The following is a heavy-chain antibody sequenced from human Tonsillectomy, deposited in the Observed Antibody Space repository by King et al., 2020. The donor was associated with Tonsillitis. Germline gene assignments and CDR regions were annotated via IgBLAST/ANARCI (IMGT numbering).Heavy chain of an antibody. Sequence: VQLQESGPGLVKPSETLSLTCAVSGYSISSGYYWGWIRQPPGKGLEWIGNICHSGSTYYNPSLKSRVTLSVDTSKNQFSLQMSSVTAADTAVYYCARDARYYDSRGYTYFFDYWGQGTLVTVSS. D-gene: IGHD3-22*01. CDR1: GYSISSGYY. V-gene: IGHV4-38-2*02. CDR2: ICHSGST. J-gene: IGHJ4*02. CDR3: ARDARYYDSRGYTYFFDY.